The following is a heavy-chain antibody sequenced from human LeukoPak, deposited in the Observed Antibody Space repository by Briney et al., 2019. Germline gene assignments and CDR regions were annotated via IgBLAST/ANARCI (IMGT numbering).Heavy chain of an antibody. J-gene: IGHJ4*02. CDR2: IWYDGSNK. CDR1: GFTFRSYG. V-gene: IGHV3-33*01. Sequence: PGRSLRLSCAASGFTFRSYGMHWVREAPGKGLEWGAIIWYDGSNKYYADSVKGRITISRENSKNTLYLQMNSLRAEDTAVYYCATVRGCGGDCYYIDYWGQGTLVTVSS. CDR3: ATVRGCGGDCYYIDY. D-gene: IGHD2-21*02.